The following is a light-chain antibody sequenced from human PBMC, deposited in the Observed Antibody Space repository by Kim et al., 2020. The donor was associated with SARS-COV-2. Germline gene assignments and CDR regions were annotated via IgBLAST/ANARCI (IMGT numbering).Light chain of an antibody. CDR2: GAS. V-gene: IGKV3-15*01. J-gene: IGKJ1*01. Sequence: ETVMTQSPDPLSVSPGERATLSCRASQSVSSNLAWYQQKPGQAPRLLINGASTRATGIPARISGSGSGTEFTLTISSLQSEDFAVYYSQQYNNWPRTFGQGTKVDIK. CDR3: QQYNNWPRT. CDR1: QSVSSN.